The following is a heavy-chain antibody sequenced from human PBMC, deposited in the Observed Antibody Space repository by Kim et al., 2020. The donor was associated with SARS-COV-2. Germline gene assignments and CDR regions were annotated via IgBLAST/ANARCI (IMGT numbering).Heavy chain of an antibody. J-gene: IGHJ4*02. CDR2: IYYSGST. Sequence: SETLSLTCTVSGGSISNYYWSWIRQPPGKGLEWIGYIYYSGSTNYNPSLKSRVTISVDTSKNQFSLKLSSVTAADTAVYYCARWSSGWYLDYWGQGTLVTVSS. CDR3: ARWSSGWYLDY. V-gene: IGHV4-59*13. CDR1: GGSISNYY. D-gene: IGHD6-19*01.